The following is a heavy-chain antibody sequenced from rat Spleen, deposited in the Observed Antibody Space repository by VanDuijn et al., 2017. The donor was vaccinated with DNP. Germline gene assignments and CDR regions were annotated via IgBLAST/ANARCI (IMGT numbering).Heavy chain of an antibody. D-gene: IGHD1-11*01. V-gene: IGHV4-2*01. CDR3: AKGPNYGGWSDYFDY. Sequence: EVKLVESGGGLVQPGRSLKLSCAASGFNFNDYWMGWVRQAPGKGLEWIGQIKKDSRTINYTPSLKDKFTISRDNAQNTLYLQMSKLGSEDTAIYYCAKGPNYGGWSDYFDYWGQGVMVTVSS. CDR1: GFNFNDYW. J-gene: IGHJ2*01. CDR2: IKKDSRTI.